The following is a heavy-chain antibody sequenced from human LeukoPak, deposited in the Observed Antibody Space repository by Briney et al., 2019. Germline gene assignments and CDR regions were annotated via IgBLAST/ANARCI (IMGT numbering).Heavy chain of an antibody. CDR1: GFTFSDYG. D-gene: IGHD3-16*01. CDR2: ISTTSTYI. CDR3: ARRAGAYTHPYDY. Sequence: PGGSLRLSCAASGFTFSDYGMSWVRQAPGKGLEWVSSISTTSTYIYYADSVRGRFTISRDNAKNSLYLQMNSLRAEDTAVYYCARRAGAYTHPYDYWGQGTLVTVS. V-gene: IGHV3-21*01. J-gene: IGHJ4*02.